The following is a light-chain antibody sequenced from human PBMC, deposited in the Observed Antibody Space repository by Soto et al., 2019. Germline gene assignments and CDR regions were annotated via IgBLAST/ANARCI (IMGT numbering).Light chain of an antibody. V-gene: IGKV3-11*01. J-gene: IGKJ5*01. CDR2: DAS. CDR1: QGVGSN. Sequence: EMLMTQSPATLSVSPGERATLSCRASQGVGSNLAWYQQKPGQAPRLLIYDASYRATDIPPRFSGSGSGTDFTLTISSLEPEDFAVYYCQQRRSWPPTITFGQGTRLDIK. CDR3: QQRRSWPPTIT.